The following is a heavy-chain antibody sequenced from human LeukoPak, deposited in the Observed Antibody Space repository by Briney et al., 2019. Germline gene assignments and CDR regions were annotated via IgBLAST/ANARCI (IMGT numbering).Heavy chain of an antibody. CDR1: GLTFSNYA. V-gene: IGHV3-23*01. D-gene: IGHD2-21*02. CDR2: ISGSGTGP. CDR3: ARDVTHCGGDCYSGDY. J-gene: IGHJ4*02. Sequence: GGSLRLSCAASGLTFSNYAMTWVRQAPGKGLELVSAISGSGTGPYYADSVRGRFTISRDNSKNTLYLQMNSLRAEDTAVYYCARDVTHCGGDCYSGDYWGQGTLVTVSS.